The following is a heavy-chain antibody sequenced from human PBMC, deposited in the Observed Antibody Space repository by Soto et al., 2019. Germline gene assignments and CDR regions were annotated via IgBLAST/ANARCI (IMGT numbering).Heavy chain of an antibody. Sequence: QVQLVQSGAEVKKPGASVKVSCKASGYIFTDYGISWVRQAPGQGLEWMGWVNIHSGDTNHAQNLQGRVTMTTDRSKGTAYPEVKRLGLGDPGVYYCSRGGGGYSDGDSGGQGTLVTVSS. CDR3: SRGGGGYSDGDS. V-gene: IGHV1-18*01. CDR2: VNIHSGDT. J-gene: IGHJ4*02. CDR1: GYIFTDYG. D-gene: IGHD5-18*01.